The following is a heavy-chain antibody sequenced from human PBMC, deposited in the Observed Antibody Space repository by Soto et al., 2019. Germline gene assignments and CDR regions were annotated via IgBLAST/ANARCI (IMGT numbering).Heavy chain of an antibody. CDR1: GFTFRTYG. CDR3: AQVIRADSTSSNFYYYSGLDV. J-gene: IGHJ6*02. V-gene: IGHV3-30*18. Sequence: QVQLVESGGGVVQPGRSLRLSCAASGFTFRTYGMHWVRQAPGKGLEWLAVISNNGINKYYADSVKGRFTISRDNSRDTLFLQMNSLRGEDTAIYYCAQVIRADSTSSNFYYYSGLDVWGQGTTVTVSS. CDR2: ISNNGINK. D-gene: IGHD6-6*01.